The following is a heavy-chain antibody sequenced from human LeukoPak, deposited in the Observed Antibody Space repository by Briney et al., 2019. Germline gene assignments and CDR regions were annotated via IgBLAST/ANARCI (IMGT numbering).Heavy chain of an antibody. CDR2: IYYSGST. Sequence: PSETLSLTCTVSGGSISSSSYYWGWIRQPPGKGLEWIGSIYYSGSTYYNPSLKSRVTISVDTSKNQFSLKLSSVTAADTAVYYCARDRWSTDAFDIWGQGTMVTVSS. D-gene: IGHD4-23*01. V-gene: IGHV4-39*07. CDR3: ARDRWSTDAFDI. J-gene: IGHJ3*02. CDR1: GGSISSSSYY.